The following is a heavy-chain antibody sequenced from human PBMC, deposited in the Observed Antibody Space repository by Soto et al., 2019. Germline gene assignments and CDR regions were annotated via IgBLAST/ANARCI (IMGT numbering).Heavy chain of an antibody. J-gene: IGHJ6*02. Sequence: GGSLRLSCAASGFTFSSYGMHWVRQAPGKGLEWVAVISYDGSNKYYADSVKGRFTISRDNSKNTLYLQMNSLRAEDTAVYYCAKDAKTYSNYVGYYYYGMDVWGQGTTVTVSS. CDR2: ISYDGSNK. CDR1: GFTFSSYG. V-gene: IGHV3-30*18. D-gene: IGHD4-4*01. CDR3: AKDAKTYSNYVGYYYYGMDV.